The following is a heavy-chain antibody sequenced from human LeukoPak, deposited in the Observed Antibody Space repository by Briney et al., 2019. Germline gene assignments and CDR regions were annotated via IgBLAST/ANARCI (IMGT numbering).Heavy chain of an antibody. Sequence: GGSLRLSCEASGFSFSTSWMHWVRQAPGKGLVWVSRIHSDGISTIYADSVKGRFTISRDNAKNSLYLQMNSLRAEDTALYYCARVTYGRKYYFDYWGQGTLVTVSS. CDR2: IHSDGIST. V-gene: IGHV3-74*01. CDR1: GFSFSTSW. J-gene: IGHJ4*02. CDR3: ARVTYGRKYYFDY. D-gene: IGHD2-8*01.